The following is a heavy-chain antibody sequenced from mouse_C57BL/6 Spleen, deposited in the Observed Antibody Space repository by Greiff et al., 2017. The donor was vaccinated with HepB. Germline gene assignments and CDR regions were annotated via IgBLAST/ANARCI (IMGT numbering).Heavy chain of an antibody. CDR3: ARGGTGSGYVEAY. CDR2: IYPGDGDT. Sequence: VQLQQSGPELVKPGASVKISCKASGYAFSSSWMNWVKQRPGKGLEWIGRIYPGDGDTNYNGKFKGKATLTADKSSSTAYMQLSSLTSEDSAVYFCARGGTGSGYVEAYWGQGTLVTVSA. CDR1: GYAFSSSW. J-gene: IGHJ3*01. D-gene: IGHD3-2*02. V-gene: IGHV1-82*01.